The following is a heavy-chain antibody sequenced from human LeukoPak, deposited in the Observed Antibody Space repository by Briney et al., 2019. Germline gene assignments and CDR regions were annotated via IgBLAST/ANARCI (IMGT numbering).Heavy chain of an antibody. CDR3: ARAAWNGGGGFDP. CDR1: GGSITGYY. D-gene: IGHD3-16*01. Sequence: PSETLSLTCAVYGGSITGYYWSWIRQSPEKGLEWIGEVNHGGDTNYNPSLRSRVTISLDTSKTHFSLNLRSVTAADAAVYNCARAAWNGGGGFDPWGQGTLVTVSS. CDR2: VNHGGDT. V-gene: IGHV4-34*01. J-gene: IGHJ5*02.